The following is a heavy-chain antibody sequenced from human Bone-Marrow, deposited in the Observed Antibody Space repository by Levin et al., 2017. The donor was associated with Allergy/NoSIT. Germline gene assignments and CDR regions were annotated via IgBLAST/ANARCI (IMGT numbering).Heavy chain of an antibody. J-gene: IGHJ4*02. Sequence: GGSLRLSCATSGFTFSSYSMNWVRQAPGKGLEWVSYINSSGGTIYYADSVKGRFTISRDNAKKSLYLQMSSLRVEGTAVYYCVRGLPDYWGQGTLVTVSS. V-gene: IGHV3-48*01. CDR3: VRGLPDY. CDR1: GFTFSSYS. CDR2: INSSGGTI.